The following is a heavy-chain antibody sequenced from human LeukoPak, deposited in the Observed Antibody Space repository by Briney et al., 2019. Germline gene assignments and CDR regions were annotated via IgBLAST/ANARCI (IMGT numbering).Heavy chain of an antibody. V-gene: IGHV3-74*01. J-gene: IGHJ1*01. CDR1: GYTFSSFW. CDR2: IDSDGSGT. Sequence: PGGSLRLSCAASGYTFSSFWIHWVRQAPGKGLEWVARIDSDGSGTRYEDSVKGRFTISRDNAKTTLSLQMKSLRAEDTAVYYCARVLSADSPGFQHWGQGTLVTVSS. D-gene: IGHD3-22*01. CDR3: ARVLSADSPGFQH.